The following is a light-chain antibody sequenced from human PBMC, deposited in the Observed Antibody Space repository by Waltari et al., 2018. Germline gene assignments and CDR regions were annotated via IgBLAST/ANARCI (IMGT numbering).Light chain of an antibody. CDR1: HRVNWY. V-gene: IGKV3-11*01. CDR3: QQRRNWPLT. CDR2: DAS. J-gene: IGKJ4*01. Sequence: EIVLTQSPATLSLSPGERATLPCRASHRVNWYLAWYPQRPGQAPRLLIYDASNRATGIPARFSGSGSETDFTLTISSLQPEDSAVYYCQQRRNWPLTFGGGTKVEIK.